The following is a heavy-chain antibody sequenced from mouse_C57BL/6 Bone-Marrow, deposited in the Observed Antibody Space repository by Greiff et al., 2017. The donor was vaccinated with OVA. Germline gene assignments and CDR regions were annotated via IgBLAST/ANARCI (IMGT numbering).Heavy chain of an antibody. D-gene: IGHD2-1*01. CDR1: GFTFSDYG. V-gene: IGHV5-17*01. CDR2: ISSGSSTI. CDR3: ARGGNSAWFAY. Sequence: DVMLVESGGGLVKPGGSLKLSCAASGFTFSDYGMHWVRQAPEKGLEWVAYISSGSSTIYYADTVKGRFTISRDNAKNTLFLQMTSLRSEDTAMYYCARGGNSAWFAYWGQGTLVTVSA. J-gene: IGHJ3*01.